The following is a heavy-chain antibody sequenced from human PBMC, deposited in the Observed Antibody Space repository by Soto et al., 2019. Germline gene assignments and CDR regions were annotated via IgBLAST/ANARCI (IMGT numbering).Heavy chain of an antibody. Sequence: EVQLLEAGGGLVQPGESLRLSCAASGFTFSNYCMTWVRLAPWKGLEVVSTISGGGDITHYADSVKGRFTISRDNSKSTLHLQMDSLRGEDTAMYYCAKDVGGDSFFDYWGQVTPVTV. CDR1: GFTFSNYC. V-gene: IGHV3-23*01. D-gene: IGHD2-21*01. CDR2: ISGGGDIT. CDR3: AKDVGGDSFFDY. J-gene: IGHJ4*02.